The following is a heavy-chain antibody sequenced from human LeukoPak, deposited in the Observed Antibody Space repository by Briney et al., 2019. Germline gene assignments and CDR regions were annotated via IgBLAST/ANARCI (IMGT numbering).Heavy chain of an antibody. CDR1: GYTFTGYY. CDR3: ARDLIPSWFGAPTQGMDV. Sequence: GASVKVSCKASGYTFTGYYMHWVRQAPGQGLEWMGIINPSGGSTSYAQKFQGRVTMTRDTSTSTVYMELSSLRSEDTAVYYCARDLIPSWFGAPTQGMDVWGKGTTVTISS. D-gene: IGHD3-10*01. CDR2: INPSGGST. J-gene: IGHJ6*04. V-gene: IGHV1-46*01.